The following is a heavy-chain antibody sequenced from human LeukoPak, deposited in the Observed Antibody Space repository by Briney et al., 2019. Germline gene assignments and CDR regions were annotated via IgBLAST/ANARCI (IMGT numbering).Heavy chain of an antibody. CDR3: AHVFPLMRQQVQDAFDI. Sequence: SGPTLVKPTQTLTLTCTFSGFSLSTSGVGVGWIRQPPGKALEWLALIYWDDDKRYSPSLKSRLTITKDTSKNQVVLTMTNMDPVDTATYYCAHVFPLMRQQVQDAFDIWGQGTMVTVSS. CDR1: GFSLSTSGVG. V-gene: IGHV2-5*02. CDR2: IYWDDDK. D-gene: IGHD6-13*01. J-gene: IGHJ3*02.